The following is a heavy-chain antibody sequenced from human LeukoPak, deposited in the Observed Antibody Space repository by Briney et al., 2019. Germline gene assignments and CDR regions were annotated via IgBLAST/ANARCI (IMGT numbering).Heavy chain of an antibody. D-gene: IGHD3-10*01. CDR1: GFTVSSNY. CDR3: AKEDGNYGSGRYYYFDY. V-gene: IGHV3-23*01. Sequence: GGSLRLSCAASGFTVSSNYMTWVRQAPGKGLEWVSGISDSGGSTNYADSVKGRFTISRDNPKNTLYLQMNSLRAEDTAVYYCAKEDGNYGSGRYYYFDYWGQGTLVTVSS. J-gene: IGHJ4*02. CDR2: ISDSGGST.